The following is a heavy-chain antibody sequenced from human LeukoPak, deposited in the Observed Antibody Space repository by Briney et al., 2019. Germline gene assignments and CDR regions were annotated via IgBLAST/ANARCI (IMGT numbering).Heavy chain of an antibody. CDR3: ARTIIGIYGSFEHYFDL. J-gene: IGHJ4*02. D-gene: IGHD3-16*01. V-gene: IGHV3-11*01. Sequence: PGGSLRLSCAASGFTFSDNYMSGNPQAPGKGLEWVSYLSISGVTIHYAESVRGRLTISRDNAKNTLYLQMNSLRAEDKAMYYCARTIIGIYGSFEHYFDLWGQGTRVPVSS. CDR1: GFTFSDNY. CDR2: LSISGVTI.